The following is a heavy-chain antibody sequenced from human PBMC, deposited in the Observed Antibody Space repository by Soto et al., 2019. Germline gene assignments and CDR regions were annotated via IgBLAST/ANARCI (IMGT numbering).Heavy chain of an antibody. CDR2: ISYDGSNK. V-gene: IGHV3-30*18. D-gene: IGHD6-19*01. Sequence: PGGSLRLSSAASGFTFSSYVMNWVRQAPGKGLECVAVISYDGSNKNYADSVKGRFTISRDNSKNTLYLQMNSLRAEDTAVYYCAKGRRQWLVRTSTDPVDYWGQGTLVTVSS. CDR3: AKGRRQWLVRTSTDPVDY. CDR1: GFTFSSYV. J-gene: IGHJ4*02.